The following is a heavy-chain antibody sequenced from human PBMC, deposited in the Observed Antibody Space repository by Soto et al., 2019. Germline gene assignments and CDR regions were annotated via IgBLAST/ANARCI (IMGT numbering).Heavy chain of an antibody. CDR1: GLTFSAAG. CDR3: AKDKGRTAIDY. J-gene: IGHJ4*02. V-gene: IGHV3-30*18. Sequence: QVQLVESGGGVVQPGRSLRLSCAASGLTFSAAGMHWVRQAPGKGLEWVAFIANDGRSESYADSVKGRFTLSRDNSQNRLYLQMTGLRAEDTAVYSCAKDKGRTAIDYWGQGTLVSVSS. CDR2: IANDGRSE.